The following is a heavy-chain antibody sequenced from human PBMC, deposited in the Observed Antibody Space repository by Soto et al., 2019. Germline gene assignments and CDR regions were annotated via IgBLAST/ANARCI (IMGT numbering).Heavy chain of an antibody. J-gene: IGHJ6*02. V-gene: IGHV3-23*01. Sequence: GGSLRLSCAASGSTFSSYAMSWVRQAPGKGLEWVSAISGSGGSTYYADSVKGRFTISRDNSKNTLYLQMNSLRAEDTAVYYCAKDLELGLVIIYMDVWGQGTTVTVSS. CDR2: ISGSGGST. CDR3: AKDLELGLVIIYMDV. CDR1: GSTFSSYA. D-gene: IGHD3-9*01.